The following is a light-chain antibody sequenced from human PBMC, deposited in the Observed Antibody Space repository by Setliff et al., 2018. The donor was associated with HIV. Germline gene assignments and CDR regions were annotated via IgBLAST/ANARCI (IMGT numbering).Light chain of an antibody. CDR2: DVN. CDR3: SSYTRTTTLV. V-gene: IGLV2-14*03. J-gene: IGLJ1*01. CDR1: SGDIGRYNY. Sequence: QSALTQPAPVSGSPGQSITISCTGTSGDIGRYNYVSWYQQHPGKAPKLMIYDVNNRPSGVSNRFSGSKSGNTASLTISGLQAEDEADYYCSSYTRTTTLVFGTGTKVTVL.